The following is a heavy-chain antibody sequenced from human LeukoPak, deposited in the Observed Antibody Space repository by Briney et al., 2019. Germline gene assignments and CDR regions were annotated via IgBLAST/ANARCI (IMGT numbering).Heavy chain of an antibody. V-gene: IGHV3-30*18. CDR1: GFTFSSYG. J-gene: IGHJ6*04. Sequence: GGSLTLSCAASGFTFSSYGMHWVRQAPGKGLEWVAVISYGGSNKYYADSVKGRFTISRDNSKNTLYLQMNSLRAEDTAVYYCAKDLCSGGSCYGEYYYYGMDVWGKGTTVTVSS. CDR2: ISYGGSNK. D-gene: IGHD2-15*01. CDR3: AKDLCSGGSCYGEYYYYGMDV.